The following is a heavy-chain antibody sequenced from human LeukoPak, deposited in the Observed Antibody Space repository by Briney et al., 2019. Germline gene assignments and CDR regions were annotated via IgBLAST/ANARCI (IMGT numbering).Heavy chain of an antibody. CDR2: IYYSGST. CDR3: ARGVPYYDFWSGYFHYFDY. D-gene: IGHD3-3*01. J-gene: IGHJ4*02. CDR1: GGSISSSSYY. V-gene: IGHV4-39*07. Sequence: SETLSLTCTVSGGSISSSSYYWGWIRQPPGKGLEWIGSIYYSGSTYYNSSLKSRVAISVDSSKNQFSLKLSSVTAADTVVYYCARGVPYYDFWSGYFHYFDYWGQGTLVTVSS.